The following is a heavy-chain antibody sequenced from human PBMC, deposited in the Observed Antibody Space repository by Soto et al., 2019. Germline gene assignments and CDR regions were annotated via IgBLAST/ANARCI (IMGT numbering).Heavy chain of an antibody. CDR2: FDPEDGET. V-gene: IGHV1-24*01. CDR1: GYTLTELS. J-gene: IGHJ4*02. Sequence: ASVKVSCKVSGYTLTELSMHWVRQAPGKGLEWMGGFDPEDGETIYAQKFQGRVTMTEDTSTDTAYMELSSLRSEDTAVYYCASIQGIEPPFDYWGQGTLVTVSS. CDR3: ASIQGIEPPFDY.